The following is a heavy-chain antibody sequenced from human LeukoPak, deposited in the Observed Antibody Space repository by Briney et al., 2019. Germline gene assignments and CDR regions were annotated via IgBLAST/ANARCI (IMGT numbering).Heavy chain of an antibody. V-gene: IGHV5-10-1*01. Sequence: GESLKISCQDSGYRFTTYWITWVRQTPGKGLEWMGRIDPSTSYTKYNPSFQGHITITADKSINTAYLQWSSLKASDTAMYYCARLQDFWGQGTLVTVSS. J-gene: IGHJ4*02. CDR1: GYRFTTYW. CDR3: ARLQDF. CDR2: IDPSTSYT.